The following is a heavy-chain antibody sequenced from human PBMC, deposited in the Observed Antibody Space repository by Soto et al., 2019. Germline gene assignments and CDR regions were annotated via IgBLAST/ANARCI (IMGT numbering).Heavy chain of an antibody. D-gene: IGHD3-10*01. CDR3: ATQRGFIQTKRTFDP. CDR2: INHSGST. V-gene: IGHV4-34*01. Sequence: PSETLSLTCAVYGGSFSGYYWSWIRQPPGKGLEWIGEINHSGSTNYNPSLRSRVTISVDTSKNQFSLKLSSVTAADTAVYYCATQRGFIQTKRTFDPWGQGNLVTVSS. J-gene: IGHJ5*02. CDR1: GGSFSGYY.